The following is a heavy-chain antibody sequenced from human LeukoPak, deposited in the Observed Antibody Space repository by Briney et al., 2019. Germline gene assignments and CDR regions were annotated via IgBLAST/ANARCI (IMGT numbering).Heavy chain of an antibody. CDR3: AKSRAQIMITLGDV. CDR1: GFTFSYAW. Sequence: PGGSLRLSCAASGFTFSYAWMSWVRQAPGKGLEWVAVISKDGSDTSYADSVKGRFTISRDNSKDTMFLQMNSLRREDTAVYYCAKSRAQIMITLGDVWGQGTTVTVAS. V-gene: IGHV3-30*18. D-gene: IGHD3-16*01. CDR2: ISKDGSDT. J-gene: IGHJ6*02.